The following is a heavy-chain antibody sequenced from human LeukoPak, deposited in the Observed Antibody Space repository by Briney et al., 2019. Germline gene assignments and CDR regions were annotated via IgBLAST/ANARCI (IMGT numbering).Heavy chain of an antibody. V-gene: IGHV4-61*02. CDR3: AREGDYCSGGSCYGY. J-gene: IGHJ4*02. CDR1: GGSISSGSYY. CDR2: IYTSGST. D-gene: IGHD2-15*01. Sequence: TLSLTCTVSGGSISSGSYYWSWIRQPAGKGLEWIGRIYTSGSTNYNPSLKSRVTISVDTSKNQFSLKLSSVTAADTAVYYCAREGDYCSGGSCYGYWGQGTLVTVSS.